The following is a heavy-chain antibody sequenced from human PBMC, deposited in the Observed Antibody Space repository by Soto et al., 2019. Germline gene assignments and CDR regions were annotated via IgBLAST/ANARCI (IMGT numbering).Heavy chain of an antibody. D-gene: IGHD4-17*01. V-gene: IGHV3-33*03. CDR2: IWYDGSKK. CDR1: GFVFNTFG. CDR3: ARLHYQYGMDV. J-gene: IGHJ6*02. Sequence: QVQLVESGGGVVQPGRSLRLSCAASGFVFNTFGMHWVRQAPGKGLEWVAVIWYDGSKKYYADSVQGRFTISRDNSSNTLFLQMSSLTAEDTAVYYCARLHYQYGMDVWGQGTTVTVSS.